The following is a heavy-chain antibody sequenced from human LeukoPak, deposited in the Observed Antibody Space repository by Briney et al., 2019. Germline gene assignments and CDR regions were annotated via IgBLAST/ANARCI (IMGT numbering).Heavy chain of an antibody. D-gene: IGHD3-3*01. Sequence: PSETLSLTCAVSGGSVSGYYWSWIRQSPGKGLEWIGEIDHSGSTNYNPSLKSRVSITVDTSKNQFSLNLSSVTAADTAVYYCARNATVIRALRFLERGGWFDPWGQGTLVTVSS. CDR3: ARNATVIRALRFLERGGWFDP. CDR2: IDHSGST. CDR1: GGSVSGYY. V-gene: IGHV4-34*01. J-gene: IGHJ5*02.